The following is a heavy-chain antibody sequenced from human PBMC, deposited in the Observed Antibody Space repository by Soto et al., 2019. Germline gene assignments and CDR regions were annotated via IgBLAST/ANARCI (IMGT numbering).Heavy chain of an antibody. V-gene: IGHV3-30-3*01. CDR2: ISYDGSNK. D-gene: IGHD1-7*01. Sequence: QVQLVESGGGVVQPGRSLRLSCAASGFTFSSYAMHWVRQAPGKGLEWVAVISYDGSNKYYADSVKGRFTISRDNSKNTLYLQMNSLRAEDTAVYYCARDLTGTTFDYWGQGTLVTVSS. CDR3: ARDLTGTTFDY. J-gene: IGHJ4*02. CDR1: GFTFSSYA.